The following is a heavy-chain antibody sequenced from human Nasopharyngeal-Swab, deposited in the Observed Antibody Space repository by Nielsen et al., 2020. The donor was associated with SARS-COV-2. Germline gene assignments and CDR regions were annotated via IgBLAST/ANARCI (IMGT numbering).Heavy chain of an antibody. CDR2: INIDGSRT. D-gene: IGHD7-27*01. CDR1: GFTYSDSW. Sequence: AGSLSLSCTLSGFTYSDSWIHWVRQAQGKGLVWVSRINIDGSRTGYADSAKGRFTVSRDNAKNTVFLEMNSLRAEETAVYYCARDCDKTGDWGQGTLVTVSS. J-gene: IGHJ4*02. CDR3: ARDCDKTGD. V-gene: IGHV3-74*01.